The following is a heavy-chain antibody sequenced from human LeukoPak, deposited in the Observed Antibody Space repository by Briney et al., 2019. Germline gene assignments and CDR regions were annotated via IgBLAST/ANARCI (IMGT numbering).Heavy chain of an antibody. Sequence: GASVKVSCKASGYTFTGYYMHWVRQAPGQGLEWIGWINPNSGGTNYAQKFQGRVTMTRDTSISTAYMELSRLRSDDTAVYYCARVYGDYVAFDIWCQGTMVTVSS. J-gene: IGHJ3*02. CDR1: GYTFTGYY. CDR3: ARVYGDYVAFDI. D-gene: IGHD4-17*01. V-gene: IGHV1-2*02. CDR2: INPNSGGT.